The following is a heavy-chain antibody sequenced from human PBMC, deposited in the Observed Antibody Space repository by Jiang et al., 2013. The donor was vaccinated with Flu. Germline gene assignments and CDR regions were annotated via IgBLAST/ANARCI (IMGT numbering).Heavy chain of an antibody. CDR2: ISWNSGMI. Sequence: GRSLRLSCAVSGFTFDDYAMEWVRQAPGKGLEWVSSISWNSGMIDYADSVKGRFTISRDNAKDSLYLQMHSLRADDTAVYYCARDDFGNYFFDSWGPGTLVTVSS. CDR1: GFTFDDYA. J-gene: IGHJ4*02. V-gene: IGHV3-9*01. CDR3: ARDDFGNYFFDS. D-gene: IGHD4-11*01.